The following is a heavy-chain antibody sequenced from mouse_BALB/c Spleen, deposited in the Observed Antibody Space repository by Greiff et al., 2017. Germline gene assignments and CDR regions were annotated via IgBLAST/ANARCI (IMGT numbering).Heavy chain of an antibody. Sequence: QVQLQQSGPELAKPGASVKISCKASGYSFTSYYIHWVKQRPGQGLEWIGWIFPGSGNTKYNEKFKGKATLTADTSSSTAYMQLSSLTSEDSAVYFCARFLNWDDYAMDYWGQGTSVTVSS. CDR1: GYSFTSYY. J-gene: IGHJ4*01. D-gene: IGHD4-1*02. CDR2: IFPGSGNT. CDR3: ARFLNWDDYAMDY. V-gene: IGHV1-66*01.